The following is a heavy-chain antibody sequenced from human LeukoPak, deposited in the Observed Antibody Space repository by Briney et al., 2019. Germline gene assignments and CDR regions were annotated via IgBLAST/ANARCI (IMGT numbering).Heavy chain of an antibody. Sequence: GGSLRLSCAASGFTFSDYYMRWLRQAPGKGLEWVSYISSSGSTIYYAESVKGRFTISRDNDTNSLFLQLNSLRAEDTAVYYCAREAYNWNNRMGDYWGQGTLVTDSS. V-gene: IGHV3-11*04. J-gene: IGHJ4*02. CDR2: ISSSGSTI. D-gene: IGHD1/OR15-1a*01. CDR1: GFTFSDYY. CDR3: AREAYNWNNRMGDY.